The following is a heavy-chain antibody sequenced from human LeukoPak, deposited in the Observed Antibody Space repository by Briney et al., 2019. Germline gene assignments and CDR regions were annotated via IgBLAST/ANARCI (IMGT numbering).Heavy chain of an antibody. V-gene: IGHV3-48*02. CDR1: GFTFSGYW. CDR2: ISSSGNAI. CDR3: ARGPSGSYIDAFDI. D-gene: IGHD1-26*01. J-gene: IGHJ3*02. Sequence: PGGSLRLSCATSGFTFSGYWMHWVRQAPGKRLEWVSYISSSGNAIYYADSVKGRFTISRDNAKNSLYLQMNSLRDEDTAVYYCARGPSGSYIDAFDIWGQGTLVTVSS.